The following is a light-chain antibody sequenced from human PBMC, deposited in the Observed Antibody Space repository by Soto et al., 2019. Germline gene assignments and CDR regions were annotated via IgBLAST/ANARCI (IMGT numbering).Light chain of an antibody. CDR3: HQFGISPLDT. CDR2: RAS. Sequence: EIVLTQSPGTLSLSPGERATLSCRASQTISSSFLAWYQQKPGQAPRLLIYRASRRAPGIPDRFSGSGSWTDFTITISRLEPEDFAVYYCHQFGISPLDTFGPGIKVEIK. J-gene: IGKJ3*01. CDR1: QTISSSF. V-gene: IGKV3-20*01.